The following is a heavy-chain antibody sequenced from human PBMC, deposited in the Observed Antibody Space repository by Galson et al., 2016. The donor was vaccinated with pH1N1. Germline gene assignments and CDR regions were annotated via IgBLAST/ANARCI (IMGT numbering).Heavy chain of an antibody. J-gene: IGHJ5*02. CDR2: IVPITGVT. V-gene: IGHV1-69*04. D-gene: IGHD4-23*01. CDR1: GGTFRSYV. CDR3: APGGDDYGGNPHWFDP. Sequence: SVKVSCKASGGTFRSYVIIWVRQAPGQGLQWTGRIVPITGVTNYAQQFQDRVTITADESTSTAYMELSSLRSEDSAVYYCAPGGDDYGGNPHWFDPWGQGTLVTVSS.